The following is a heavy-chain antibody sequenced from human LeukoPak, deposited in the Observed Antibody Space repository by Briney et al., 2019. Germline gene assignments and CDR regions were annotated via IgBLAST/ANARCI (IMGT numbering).Heavy chain of an antibody. Sequence: ASVKISCKASGYTFTSYDINWVRQATGQGLEWMGWMNPNSGNTGYAQKFQGRVTMTRNTSISTAYMEPSSLRSEDTAVYYCARGRHYDFWSGYTSLDYWGQGTLVTVSS. V-gene: IGHV1-8*01. CDR3: ARGRHYDFWSGYTSLDY. CDR1: GYTFTSYD. J-gene: IGHJ4*02. CDR2: MNPNSGNT. D-gene: IGHD3-3*01.